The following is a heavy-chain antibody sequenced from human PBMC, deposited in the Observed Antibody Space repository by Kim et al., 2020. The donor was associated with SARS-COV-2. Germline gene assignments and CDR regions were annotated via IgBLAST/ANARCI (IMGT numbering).Heavy chain of an antibody. J-gene: IGHJ4*02. CDR3: AKDQTRGTGTRNKFDY. CDR1: GFTFSSYG. V-gene: IGHV3-30*18. CDR2: ISYDGSNK. D-gene: IGHD1-1*01. Sequence: GGSLRLSCAASGFTFSSYGMHWVRQAPGKGLEWVAVISYDGSNKYYADSVKGRFTISRDNSKNTLYLQMNSLRAEDTAVYYCAKDQTRGTGTRNKFDYWGQGTLVTVSS.